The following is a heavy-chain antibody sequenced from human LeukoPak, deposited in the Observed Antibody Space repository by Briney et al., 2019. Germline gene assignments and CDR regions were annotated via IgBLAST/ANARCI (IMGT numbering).Heavy chain of an antibody. V-gene: IGHV4-4*07. Sequence: SETLSLTCTVSGGSISSYYWSWIRQPAGKGLEWIGRIYTSGSTNYNPSLKSRVTISVDTSKNQFSLKLSSVTAADTAVYYCVREDRFGERAFDIWGQGTMVTVSS. CDR3: VREDRFGERAFDI. CDR1: GGSISSYY. J-gene: IGHJ3*02. CDR2: IYTSGST. D-gene: IGHD3-10*01.